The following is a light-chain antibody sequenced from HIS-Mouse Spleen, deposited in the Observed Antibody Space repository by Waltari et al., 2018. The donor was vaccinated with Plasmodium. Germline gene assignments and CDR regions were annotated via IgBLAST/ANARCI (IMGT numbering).Light chain of an antibody. J-gene: IGLJ2*01. CDR2: EVS. CDR1: SSDVGGSNY. V-gene: IGLV2-8*01. Sequence: QSALTQPPSASGSPGQSVTISCTGTSSDVGGSNYVSWYQQHPGKAPKLLIYEVSKRPSGVPDRCSGSKSGNTASLTFSGLQAEDEADYYCSSYAGSNNLVFGGGTKLTVL. CDR3: SSYAGSNNLV.